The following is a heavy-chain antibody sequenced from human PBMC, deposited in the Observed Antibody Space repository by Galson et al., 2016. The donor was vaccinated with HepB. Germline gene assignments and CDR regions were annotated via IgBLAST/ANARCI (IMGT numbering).Heavy chain of an antibody. J-gene: IGHJ3*02. CDR3: ARDLGWWQQLQSDALDI. CDR2: IKQDETEE. D-gene: IGHD6-13*01. Sequence: SLRLSCAASGFTSSNYWMSWVRQAPGKGLEWVAHIKQDETEEYYVDSVKGRFTISRDNAKKSLYLQMSSLRAEDTAVYFCARDLGWWQQLQSDALDIWGQGTMVTVSS. V-gene: IGHV3-7*01. CDR1: GFTSSNYW.